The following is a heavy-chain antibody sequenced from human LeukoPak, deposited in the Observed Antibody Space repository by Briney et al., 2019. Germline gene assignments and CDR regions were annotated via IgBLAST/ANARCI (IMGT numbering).Heavy chain of an antibody. D-gene: IGHD3-9*01. V-gene: IGHV4-34*01. Sequence: PSETLSLTCAVYGGSFSGYYWSWIRQTPGKGLEWIGEKHHSRSTNYKPSLKSRLSISVDTSKNQFSLKLSSVTAADTAVYYCARGLDILTGYYYFDYWGQGTLVTVSS. CDR1: GGSFSGYY. CDR3: ARGLDILTGYYYFDY. J-gene: IGHJ4*02. CDR2: KHHSRST.